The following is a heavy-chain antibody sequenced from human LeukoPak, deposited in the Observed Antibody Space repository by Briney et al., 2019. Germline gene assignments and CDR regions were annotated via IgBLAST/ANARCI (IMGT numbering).Heavy chain of an antibody. D-gene: IGHD3-10*01. CDR3: ARNGRPLSYYGSGSRYFDY. J-gene: IGHJ4*02. CDR1: GYTFTSYY. Sequence: ASVKVSCKASGYTFTSYYKHWVRQAPGQGLEWMGIINPSGGSTSYAQKFQGRVTMTRDTSTSTVYMELSSLRSEDTAVYYCARNGRPLSYYGSGSRYFDYWGQGTLVTVSS. CDR2: INPSGGST. V-gene: IGHV1-46*01.